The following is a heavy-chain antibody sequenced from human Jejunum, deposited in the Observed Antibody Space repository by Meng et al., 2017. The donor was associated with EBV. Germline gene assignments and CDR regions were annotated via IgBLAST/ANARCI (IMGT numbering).Heavy chain of an antibody. J-gene: IGHJ4*02. CDR3: TTGYDSPYHDGH. CDR1: GFTFNVAW. D-gene: IGHD3-16*01. Sequence: DVQLAESGGGLARPGGSRRLSCAASGFTFNVAWMNWVRQAPGKGLEWVGRIHSKNDGGATDYAAYVKDRFSLSRDDSKNTLYLQMNSLKTKDTAMYYCTTGYDSPYHDGHWGQGTLVTVAS. CDR2: IHSKNDGGAT. V-gene: IGHV3-15*01.